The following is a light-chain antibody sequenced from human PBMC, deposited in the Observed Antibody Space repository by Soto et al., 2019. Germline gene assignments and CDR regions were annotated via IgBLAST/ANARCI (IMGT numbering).Light chain of an antibody. V-gene: IGKV3-15*01. CDR1: QSVSTN. CDR2: GAS. J-gene: IGKJ2*01. Sequence: EIVMTQSPATLSVSPGERATLSCRGSQSVSTNLAWYQQKPGRAPRLLMYGASTRATGIPARFSGSGSGTEFTLTISSLQSEDFAVYYCQQYHNWPPYTFGQGTKLEIK. CDR3: QQYHNWPPYT.